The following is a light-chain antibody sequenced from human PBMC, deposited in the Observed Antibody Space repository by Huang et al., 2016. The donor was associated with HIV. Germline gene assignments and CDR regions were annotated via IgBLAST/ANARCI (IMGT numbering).Light chain of an antibody. V-gene: IGKV4-1*01. CDR3: QKYYSSPQT. CDR1: QSVFHSSNNKNY. J-gene: IGKJ1*01. Sequence: DIVVTQSLGSLALSLGERAAINCTSSQSVFHSSNNKNYLSWYQLKPGQSPQLLIYWASTREFGVPDRFRGTGSGTDFTLTITSLQAEDVAVYYCQKYYSSPQTFGQGTKVEV. CDR2: WAS.